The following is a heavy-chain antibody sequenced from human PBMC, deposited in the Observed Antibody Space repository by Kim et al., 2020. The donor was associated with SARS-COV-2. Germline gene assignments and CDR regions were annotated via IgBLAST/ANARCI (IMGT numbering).Heavy chain of an antibody. CDR3: AKDLDYYGSGSYSYYGM. Sequence: GGSLRLSCVASGFTFSSYGMHWVRQAPGKGLEWVAVISYDGSNKYYADSVKGRFTISRDNSKNTLYLQMNSLRAEDTAVYYCAKDLDYYGSGSYSYYGM. D-gene: IGHD3-10*01. CDR1: GFTFSSYG. CDR2: ISYDGSNK. V-gene: IGHV3-30*18. J-gene: IGHJ6*01.